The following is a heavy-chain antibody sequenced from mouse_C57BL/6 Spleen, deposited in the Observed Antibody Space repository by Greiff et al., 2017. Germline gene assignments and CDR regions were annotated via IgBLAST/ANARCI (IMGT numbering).Heavy chain of an antibody. Sequence: QVQLQPSGPELVKPGASVKLSCKASGFAFSSSWMNWVKQRPGKGLEWIGRIYPGDGDTNYNGKFKGQATLTADKSSSTAYMQLLSLTSEDSAVYFCARPYYVYAGYFDVWGTGTTVTVSS. D-gene: IGHD2-9*01. J-gene: IGHJ1*03. CDR2: IYPGDGDT. V-gene: IGHV1-82*01. CDR3: ARPYYVYAGYFDV. CDR1: GFAFSSSW.